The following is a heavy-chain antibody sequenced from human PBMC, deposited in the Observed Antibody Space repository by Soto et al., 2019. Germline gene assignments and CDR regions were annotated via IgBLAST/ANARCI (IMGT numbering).Heavy chain of an antibody. CDR2: IYKSATT. V-gene: IGHV4-30-4*01. CDR1: GDYISSVDYF. Sequence: SETLSLTGSDSGDYISSVDYFWAWLRQPPGQAMEYIGYIYKSATTYYNPSFESRVAISLDTSKSQFSLNVTSVTAADTAVYFCARCRYCLTGRCFPNWFDSWGQGTLVTVSS. CDR3: ARCRYCLTGRCFPNWFDS. J-gene: IGHJ5*01. D-gene: IGHD2-15*01.